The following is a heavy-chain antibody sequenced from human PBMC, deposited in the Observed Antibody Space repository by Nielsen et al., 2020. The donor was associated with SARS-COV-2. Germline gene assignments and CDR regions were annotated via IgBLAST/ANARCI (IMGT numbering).Heavy chain of an antibody. CDR3: ASRGRYSSGWHYYYYTDV. J-gene: IGHJ6*03. V-gene: IGHV4-4*02. CDR1: GGSISSSNW. CDR2: IYHSGST. Sequence: SETLSLTCAVSGGSISSSNWWSWVRQPPGKGLEWIGEIYHSGSTNYNPSLKSRVTISVDKSKNQFSLKLSSVTAADTAVYYCASRGRYSSGWHYYYYTDVWGKGTTVTVSS. D-gene: IGHD6-19*01.